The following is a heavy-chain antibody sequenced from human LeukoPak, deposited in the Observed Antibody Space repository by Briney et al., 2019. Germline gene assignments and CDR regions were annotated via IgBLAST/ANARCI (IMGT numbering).Heavy chain of an antibody. CDR3: ARDLTYYGSGSYLDY. J-gene: IGHJ4*02. D-gene: IGHD3-10*01. CDR2: INPSGGST. CDR1: GYTFTSYY. V-gene: IGHV1-46*01. Sequence: ASVKVSCKASGYTFTSYYMHWVRQAPGHRLEWMGIINPSGGSTSYAQKFQGRVTMTRDTSTSTVYMELSSLRSEDTAVYYCARDLTYYGSGSYLDYWGQGTLVTISS.